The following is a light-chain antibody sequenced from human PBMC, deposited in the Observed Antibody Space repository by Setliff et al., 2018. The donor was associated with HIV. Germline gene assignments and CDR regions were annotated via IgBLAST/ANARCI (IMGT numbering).Light chain of an antibody. CDR3: SSRIVSSALHV. J-gene: IGLJ1*01. Sequence: QSVLAQPASVSGSPGQSITISCTGTSSDIGGYNYVSWYQQHPGKAPKLVTYDVKDRPSGVSNRFSGSKSGNTASLTISGLQAEDEADYYCSSRIVSSALHVFGTGTKVTVL. CDR2: DVK. V-gene: IGLV2-14*03. CDR1: SSDIGGYNY.